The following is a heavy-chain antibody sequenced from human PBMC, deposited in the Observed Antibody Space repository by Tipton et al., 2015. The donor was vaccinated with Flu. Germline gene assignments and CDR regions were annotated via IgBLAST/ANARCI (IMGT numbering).Heavy chain of an antibody. V-gene: IGHV1-18*04. CDR1: GYTFTSYG. Sequence: QLVQSGAEVKKPGASVKVSCKASGYTFTSYGLSWVRQAPGQGLEWMGWISAYNGNTNYAQKLQGRVTMTTNTSTSTAYMELRSLRSDGTAVYYCARGGGKVATGYYYYYMDVWGKGTTVTVSS. CDR2: ISAYNGNT. CDR3: ARGGGKVATGYYYYYMDV. J-gene: IGHJ6*03. D-gene: IGHD5-12*01.